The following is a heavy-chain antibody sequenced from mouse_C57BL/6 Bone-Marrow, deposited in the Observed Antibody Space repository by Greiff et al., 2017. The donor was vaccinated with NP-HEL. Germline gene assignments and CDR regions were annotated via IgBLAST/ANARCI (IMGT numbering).Heavy chain of an antibody. CDR1: GFTFSSYA. CDR2: ISDGGSYT. J-gene: IGHJ2*01. Sequence: EVKLMESGGGLVKPGGSLKLSCAASGFTFSSYAMSWVRQTPEKRLEWVATISDGGSYTYYPDNVKGRFTISRDNAKNNLYLQMSHLKSEDTALYYCARAEGYYGSSSFDYWGQGTTLTVSS. D-gene: IGHD1-1*01. CDR3: ARAEGYYGSSSFDY. V-gene: IGHV5-4*03.